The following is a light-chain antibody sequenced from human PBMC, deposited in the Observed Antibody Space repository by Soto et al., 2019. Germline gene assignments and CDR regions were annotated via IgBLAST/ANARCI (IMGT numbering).Light chain of an antibody. CDR3: NSYTSSPIYV. J-gene: IGLJ1*01. V-gene: IGLV2-14*01. Sequence: QSALTQPASVSGSPGQSITISCTGTSSDVGGYDHVAWYQQHPGKAPKLMIYEVNNRPSGIANRFSGSKSGNTASLTISGLQAEDEADYYCNSYTSSPIYVFGTGTKVTVL. CDR1: SSDVGGYDH. CDR2: EVN.